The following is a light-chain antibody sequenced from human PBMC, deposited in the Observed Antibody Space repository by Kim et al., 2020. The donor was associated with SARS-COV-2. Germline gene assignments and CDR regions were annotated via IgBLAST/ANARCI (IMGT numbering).Light chain of an antibody. Sequence: QSALTQPASLSGSPGQSITISCTGTSSDVGAYNYVSWYQQHPGKAPKVMIYDVSKRPSGVSDRFSASKSGNTASLIISGLQAEDEADYYCSSYTSSTTRVFGGGTQLTVL. CDR1: SSDVGAYNY. V-gene: IGLV2-14*01. CDR3: SSYTSSTTRV. CDR2: DVS. J-gene: IGLJ3*02.